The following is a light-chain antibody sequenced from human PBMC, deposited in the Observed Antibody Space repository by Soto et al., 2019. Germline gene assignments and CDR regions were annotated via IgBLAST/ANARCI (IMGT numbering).Light chain of an antibody. J-gene: IGKJ1*01. CDR3: QQYNNWPRWT. Sequence: EIVMMQAPAILSVSPGERATLSCRASQSVSSNLAWYQQKPGQAPRLLIYGASTRATGIPARFSGSGSGTEFTLTISSLQSEDFAVYYCQQYNNWPRWTFGQGTKVDIK. CDR1: QSVSSN. V-gene: IGKV3-15*01. CDR2: GAS.